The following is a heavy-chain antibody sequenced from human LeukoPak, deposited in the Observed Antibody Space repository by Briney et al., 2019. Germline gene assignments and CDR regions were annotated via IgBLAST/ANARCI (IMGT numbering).Heavy chain of an antibody. CDR3: ARDLADYGDPSP. V-gene: IGHV1-69*06. CDR1: GGTFSSYA. CDR2: IIPIFGTA. J-gene: IGHJ5*02. D-gene: IGHD4-17*01. Sequence: GASVKVSCKASGGTFSSYAISWVRQAPGQGLEWMGGIIPIFGTANYAQKFQGRVTITADKSTSTAYMELSSLRSEDTAVYYCARDLADYGDPSPWGQGTLVTVSS.